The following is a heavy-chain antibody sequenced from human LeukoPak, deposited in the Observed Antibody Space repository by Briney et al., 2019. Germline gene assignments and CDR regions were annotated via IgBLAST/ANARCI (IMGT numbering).Heavy chain of an antibody. CDR2: IKQDGSEK. CDR1: GFTFSNYW. J-gene: IGHJ4*02. V-gene: IGHV3-7*01. Sequence: GGSLRLSYAASGFTFSNYWMSWVRQAPGKGLEWVANIKQDGSEKYYVDSVKGRFTISRDNAKNSVYLQMNSLRAEDTAVYYCARDDDYGGTGDYWGQGTLVTVSS. D-gene: IGHD4-23*01. CDR3: ARDDDYGGTGDY.